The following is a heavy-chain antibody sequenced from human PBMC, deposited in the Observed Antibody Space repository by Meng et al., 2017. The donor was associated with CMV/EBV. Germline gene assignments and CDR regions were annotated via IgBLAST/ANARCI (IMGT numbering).Heavy chain of an antibody. D-gene: IGHD6-13*01. V-gene: IGHV1-18*01. J-gene: IGHJ6*02. CDR3: ARDRAAAGSYYYYYGMDV. CDR1: GYTFTSYG. Sequence: GESLKISCKASGYTFTSYGISWVRQAPGQGLEWTGWISAYNGNTNYAQKLQGRVTMTTDTSTSTAYMELRSLRSDDTAVYYCARDRAAAGSYYYYYGMDVWGQGTTVTVSS. CDR2: ISAYNGNT.